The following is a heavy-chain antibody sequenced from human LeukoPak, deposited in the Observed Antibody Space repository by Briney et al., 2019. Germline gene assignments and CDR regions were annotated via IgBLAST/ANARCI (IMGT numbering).Heavy chain of an antibody. CDR1: GFTLSSYE. J-gene: IGHJ4*02. Sequence: GGSLRLSCIVSGFTLSSYEMTWFRQAPGKGLGWVSSIGYSGSDTHYADSVKGRFTVSRDNSKNTLYLQLNSLRAEDTAVYYCAKIYYDSSGYYRDYWGQGTLVTVSS. CDR3: AKIYYDSSGYYRDY. D-gene: IGHD3-22*01. V-gene: IGHV3-23*01. CDR2: IGYSGSDT.